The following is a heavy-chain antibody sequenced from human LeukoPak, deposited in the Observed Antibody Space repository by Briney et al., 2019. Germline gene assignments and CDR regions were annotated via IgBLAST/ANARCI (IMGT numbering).Heavy chain of an antibody. CDR3: ARGVVVVPAAIRGVRFDP. Sequence: GGSLRLSCAASGFTFSSYSMNWVRQAPGKGLEWVSSISSSSSYIYYADSVKGRFTISRDNAKNSLYLQMNSLRAGDTAVYYCARGVVVVPAAIRGVRFDPWGQGTLVTVSS. J-gene: IGHJ5*02. V-gene: IGHV3-21*01. CDR1: GFTFSSYS. D-gene: IGHD2-2*01. CDR2: ISSSSSYI.